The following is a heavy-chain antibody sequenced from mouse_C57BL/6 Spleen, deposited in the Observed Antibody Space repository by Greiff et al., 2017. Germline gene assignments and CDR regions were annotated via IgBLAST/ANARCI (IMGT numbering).Heavy chain of an antibody. CDR3: ARDFHSYYYAMDY. CDR2: ISDGGSYT. V-gene: IGHV5-4*01. J-gene: IGHJ4*01. D-gene: IGHD2-12*01. Sequence: DVKLVESGGGLVKPGGSLKLSCAASGFTFSSYAMSWVRQTPEERLEWVATISDGGSYTYYPDNVKGRFTISRDNAKNNLYLQMSHLKSEDTAMYYCARDFHSYYYAMDYWGQGTSVTVSS. CDR1: GFTFSSYA.